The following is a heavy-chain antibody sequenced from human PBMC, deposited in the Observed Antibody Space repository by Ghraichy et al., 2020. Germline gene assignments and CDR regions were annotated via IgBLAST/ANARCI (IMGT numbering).Heavy chain of an antibody. Sequence: SQTLSLTCTVSGGSISSYYWSWIRQPAGKGLEWIGRIYTSGSTNYNPSLKSRVTMSVDTSKNQFSLKLSSVTAADTAVYYCARDRYSSSWYDYWGQGTLVTVSS. CDR2: IYTSGST. V-gene: IGHV4-4*07. CDR1: GGSISSYY. J-gene: IGHJ4*02. CDR3: ARDRYSSSWYDY. D-gene: IGHD6-13*01.